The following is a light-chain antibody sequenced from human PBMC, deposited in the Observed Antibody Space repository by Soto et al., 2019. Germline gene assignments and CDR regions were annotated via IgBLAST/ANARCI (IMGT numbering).Light chain of an antibody. V-gene: IGLV2-8*01. CDR1: SSDVGGYNY. J-gene: IGLJ1*01. CDR2: EVT. CDR3: SSFAGTIFYV. Sequence: SVLTQPPSASGSPGQSVTISCTGTSSDVGGYNYVSWYQQHPGKAPKLMIYEVTKRPSGVPDRFSGSKSGNTASLTVSGLQAEDEADYFCSSFAGTIFYVFGTGLQVAV.